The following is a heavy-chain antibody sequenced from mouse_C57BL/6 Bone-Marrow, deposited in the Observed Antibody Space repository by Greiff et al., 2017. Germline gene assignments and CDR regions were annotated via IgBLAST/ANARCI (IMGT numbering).Heavy chain of an antibody. CDR1: GYTFTDYY. CDR3: ARIYYGNYYAMDY. CDR2: IYPGSGNT. Sequence: VQLQQSGAELVRPGASVTLSCKASGYTFTDYYINWVKQRPGQGLEWIARIYPGSGNTYYNEKFKGKATLTAEKSSSTAYMQLSSLTSEDSAVYFCARIYYGNYYAMDYWGQGTSVTVSS. V-gene: IGHV1-76*01. J-gene: IGHJ4*01. D-gene: IGHD2-1*01.